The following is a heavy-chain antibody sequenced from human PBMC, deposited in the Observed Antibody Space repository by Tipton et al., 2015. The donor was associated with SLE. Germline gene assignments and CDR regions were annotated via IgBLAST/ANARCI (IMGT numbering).Heavy chain of an antibody. D-gene: IGHD5-12*01. CDR3: ASLERYSGYDWHFDY. CDR1: GFTFSTYS. V-gene: IGHV3-21*04. CDR2: ISSSSSYI. J-gene: IGHJ4*02. Sequence: SLRLSCAASGFTFSTYSMNWVRQAPGKGLEWVSSISSSSSYIYYADSVKGRFTFSRDSSENTLYLQMNSLRAEDTAVYYCASLERYSGYDWHFDYWGQGTLVTVSS.